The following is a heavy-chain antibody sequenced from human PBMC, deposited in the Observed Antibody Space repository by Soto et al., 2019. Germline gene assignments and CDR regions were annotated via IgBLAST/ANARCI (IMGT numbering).Heavy chain of an antibody. CDR2: ISAYNGNT. CDR3: ARDRGQWLSKGEFDP. D-gene: IGHD6-19*01. CDR1: GYTFTTYG. V-gene: IGHV1-18*01. J-gene: IGHJ5*02. Sequence: QVQLVQSGAVVKKPGASVKVSCKASGYTFTTYGINWVRQAPGQRLEWMGWISAYNGNTNYAQKLQGRVTMTTDTSTSTAYMELRSLRSDDTTVYYCARDRGQWLSKGEFDPWGQGTLVTVSS.